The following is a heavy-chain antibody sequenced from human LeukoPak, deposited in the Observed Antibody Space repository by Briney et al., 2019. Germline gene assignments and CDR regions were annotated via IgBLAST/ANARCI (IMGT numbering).Heavy chain of an antibody. CDR3: ARSSGYLTDY. V-gene: IGHV4-39*07. J-gene: IGHJ4*02. CDR1: GASISTNTHY. D-gene: IGHD3-3*01. Sequence: PSETLSLTCIVSGASISTNTHYWGWVRQPPGKGLEWIASIHHTGTPYYNPSLKSRVTISVDTSKNQFSLKLSSVTAADTAVYYCARSSGYLTDYWGQGTLVTVSS. CDR2: IHHTGTP.